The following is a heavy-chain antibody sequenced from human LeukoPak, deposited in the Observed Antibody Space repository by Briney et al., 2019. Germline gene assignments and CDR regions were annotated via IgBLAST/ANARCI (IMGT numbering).Heavy chain of an antibody. CDR2: IKSKGGGETR. CDR3: TTDQGQVTTVTTEFDY. J-gene: IGHJ4*02. CDR1: GFTFNIAW. D-gene: IGHD4-17*01. Sequence: PGGSLRLSCEASGFTFNIAWMTWVRQAPGKGRGWGGRIKSKGGGETRDYAAPVTGRISISRDDTKNTLYLQMNSLKIEDTAVYYCTTDQGQVTTVTTEFDYWGQGTLVTVSS. V-gene: IGHV3-15*05.